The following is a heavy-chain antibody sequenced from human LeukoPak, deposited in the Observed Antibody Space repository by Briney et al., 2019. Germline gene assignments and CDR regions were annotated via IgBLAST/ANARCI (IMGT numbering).Heavy chain of an antibody. D-gene: IGHD2-21*02. V-gene: IGHV4-38-2*02. CDR1: GYSISSGYY. CDR2: INHSGST. J-gene: IGHJ4*02. Sequence: SETLSLTCTLSGYSISSGYYWGWIRQPPGKGLEWIGEINHSGSTNYNPSLKSRVTISVDTSKNQFSLKLSSVTAADTAVYYCARADKVVTAIFDYWGQGTLVTVSS. CDR3: ARADKVVTAIFDY.